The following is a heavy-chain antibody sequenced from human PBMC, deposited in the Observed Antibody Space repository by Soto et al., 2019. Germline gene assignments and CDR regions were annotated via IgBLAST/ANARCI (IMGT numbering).Heavy chain of an antibody. CDR2: MNTDGSTT. D-gene: IGHD1-26*01. Sequence: EVQLVESGGGLVQPGGSLRLACAASGFSFSSYWMHWVRQARGKGLVWVSRMNTDGSTTTYADSVKGRFTISRDNAKNTLYLQMNSLRADDTAVYYCARDSVTGMDVWGQGTTVTVSS. CDR1: GFSFSSYW. V-gene: IGHV3-74*01. CDR3: ARDSVTGMDV. J-gene: IGHJ6*02.